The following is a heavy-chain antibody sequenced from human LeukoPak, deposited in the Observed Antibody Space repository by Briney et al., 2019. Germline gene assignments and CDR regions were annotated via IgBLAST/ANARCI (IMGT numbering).Heavy chain of an antibody. CDR3: ARGQYFDWLEFDY. CDR1: GFTFSSYA. J-gene: IGHJ4*02. CDR2: ISYDGSNK. Sequence: PGGSLRLSCAASGFTFSSYAMHWVRQAPGKGLEWVAVISYDGSNKYYADSVKGRFTISRDNSKNTLYLQMNSLRAEDTAVYYCARGQYFDWLEFDYWGQGTLVTVS. D-gene: IGHD3-9*01. V-gene: IGHV3-30-3*01.